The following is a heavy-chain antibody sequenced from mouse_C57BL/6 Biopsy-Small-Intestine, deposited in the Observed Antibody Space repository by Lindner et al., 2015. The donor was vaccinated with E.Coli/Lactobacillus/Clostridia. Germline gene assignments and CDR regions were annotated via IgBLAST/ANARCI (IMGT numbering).Heavy chain of an antibody. CDR3: ARDLVSSGSRPLSPVED. D-gene: IGHD2-12*01. CDR2: INPYNGKT. CDR1: LHLQQVW. V-gene: IGHV1-20*01. J-gene: IGHJ4*01. Sequence: SVKVSCQGFWLHLQQVWCQLGATGPWTRPEWMGWINPYNGKTDYIQKFQGRVTLTTDTSTSTAYMELTSLRSDDTAVYYCARDLVSSGSRPLSPVEDWGQGTLVTVSS.